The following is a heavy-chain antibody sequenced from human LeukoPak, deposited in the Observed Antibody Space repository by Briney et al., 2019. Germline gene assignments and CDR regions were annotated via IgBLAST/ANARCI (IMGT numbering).Heavy chain of an antibody. V-gene: IGHV4-31*03. Sequence: SQTLSLTCTVSGGSISSGGYYWSWIRQHPGKGLEWIGYIYYSGSTYYNPSLKSRVTISVDTSKNQFSLKLSSVTAADTAVYYCARHPRPWSGYYRRGFDYWGQGTLVTVSS. CDR1: GGSISSGGYY. J-gene: IGHJ4*02. CDR2: IYYSGST. CDR3: ARHPRPWSGYYRRGFDY. D-gene: IGHD3-3*01.